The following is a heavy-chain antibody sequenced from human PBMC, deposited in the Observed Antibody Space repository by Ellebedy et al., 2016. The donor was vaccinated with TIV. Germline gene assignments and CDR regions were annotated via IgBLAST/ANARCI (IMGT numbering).Heavy chain of an antibody. CDR2: MKGDGSSV. Sequence: GESLKISCAASGFTFSSYWMYWVRQAPGKGLEWVSRMKGDGSSVTYADSVKGRFTVSRDNARNSLFLQMSYVTADDTAIYYCARDDDRGSTWYPDAFDIWGQGALVTVSS. CDR3: ARDDDRGSTWYPDAFDI. CDR1: GFTFSSYW. V-gene: IGHV3-74*01. J-gene: IGHJ3*02. D-gene: IGHD6-13*01.